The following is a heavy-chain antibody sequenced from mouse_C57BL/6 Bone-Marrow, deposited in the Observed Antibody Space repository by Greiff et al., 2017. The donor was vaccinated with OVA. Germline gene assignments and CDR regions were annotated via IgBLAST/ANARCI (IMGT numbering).Heavy chain of an antibody. CDR3: ASRGYGSSGWYFDV. CDR2: IYPGNGDT. D-gene: IGHD1-1*01. V-gene: IGHV1-12*01. CDR1: GYTFTSYN. J-gene: IGHJ1*03. Sequence: QVQLQQSGAELVRPGASVKMSCKASGYTFTSYNMHWVKQTPRRGLEWIGAIYPGNGDTSYNQKFKGKATLTVDKSSSTAYMQLSSLTSEDSAVYFCASRGYGSSGWYFDVWGTGTTVTVSS.